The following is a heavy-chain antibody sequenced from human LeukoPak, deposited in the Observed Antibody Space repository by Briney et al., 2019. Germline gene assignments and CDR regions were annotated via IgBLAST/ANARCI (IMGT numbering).Heavy chain of an antibody. CDR2: IYTSGST. J-gene: IGHJ6*03. CDR3: ARDSAAHYYYMDV. V-gene: IGHV4-4*07. D-gene: IGHD6-25*01. Sequence: SETLSLTCSVSGGSISSFYCSWIRQPPGKGLEWIGRIYTSGSTNYNPSLKSRVTMSVDTSKNQFSLKLSSVTAADTAVYYCARDSAAHYYYMDVWGKGTTVTISS. CDR1: GGSISSFY.